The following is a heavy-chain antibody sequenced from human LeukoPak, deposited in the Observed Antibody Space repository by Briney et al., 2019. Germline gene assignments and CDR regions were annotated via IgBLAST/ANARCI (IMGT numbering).Heavy chain of an antibody. V-gene: IGHV4-39*07. CDR3: ARAAPLSGSYYPTFDY. CDR2: IYYSGST. J-gene: IGHJ4*02. Sequence: SETLSLTCTVSGGSISSSSYYWGWIRQPPGKGLEWIGSIYYSGSTYYNPSPKSRVTISVDTSKNQSSLKLSSVTAADTAVYYCARAAPLSGSYYPTFDYWGQGTLVTVSS. CDR1: GGSISSSSYY. D-gene: IGHD1-26*01.